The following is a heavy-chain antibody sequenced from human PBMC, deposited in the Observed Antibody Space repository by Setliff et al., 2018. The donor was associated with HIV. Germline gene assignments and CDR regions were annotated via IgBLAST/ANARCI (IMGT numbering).Heavy chain of an antibody. J-gene: IGHJ6*02. V-gene: IGHV2-5*01. D-gene: IGHD3-16*01. Sequence: GSGPTLVNPTQTLTLTCTFSGFSLTTSGVGVGWIRQPPGKALEWLSVIHWNDANHYSPSLKTRLSITKANSKNQMVLTMTNMDPVDTPTYYCVHRVVWGGFDVWGQGTTVTVSS. CDR3: VHRVVWGGFDV. CDR2: IHWNDAN. CDR1: GFSLTTSGVG.